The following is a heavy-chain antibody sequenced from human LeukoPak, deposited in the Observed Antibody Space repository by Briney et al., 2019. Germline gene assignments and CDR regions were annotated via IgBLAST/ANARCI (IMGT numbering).Heavy chain of an antibody. V-gene: IGHV1-18*01. D-gene: IGHD4-23*01. CDR1: GYTFTRYG. CDR3: GRAGYWTTVVTPGDY. J-gene: IGHJ4*02. CDR2: ISAYHGNT. Sequence: GASVKVSCKASGYTFTRYGIRGVRQPPGQGLEGMGWISAYHGNTNYAQMLEGRVTMTTDTSTRTADMEKRNLRSGDTGGDYCGRAGYWTTVVTPGDYWGEGTLVTVSS.